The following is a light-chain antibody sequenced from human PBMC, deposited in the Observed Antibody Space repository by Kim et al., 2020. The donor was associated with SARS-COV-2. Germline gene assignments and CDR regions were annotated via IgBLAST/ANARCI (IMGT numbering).Light chain of an antibody. CDR2: GNR. J-gene: IGLJ3*02. V-gene: IGLV1-40*01. CDR3: HSYDSSLRIL. Sequence: GQRVTISCTGSSCNIGANYGVHWYQQVPGKAPRLLVNGNRDRPSGVPDRFSASRSGTSASLAITGLQAEDEADYYCHSYDSSLRILFGGGNQLTVL. CDR1: SCNIGANYG.